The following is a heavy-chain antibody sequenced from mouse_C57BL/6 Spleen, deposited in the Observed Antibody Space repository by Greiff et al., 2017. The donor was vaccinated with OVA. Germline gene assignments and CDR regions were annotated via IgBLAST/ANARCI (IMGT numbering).Heavy chain of an antibody. CDR2: IHPNSGST. J-gene: IGHJ4*01. V-gene: IGHV1-64*01. CDR3: ARSSTVVARGAMDY. CDR1: GYTFTSYW. Sequence: QVQLQQPGAELVKPGASVKLSCKASGYTFTSYWMHWVKQRPGQGLEWIGMIHPNSGSTNYNEKFKSKATLTVDNSSSTAYMQLSSLTSEDSAVYYCARSSTVVARGAMDYWGQGTSVTVSS. D-gene: IGHD1-1*01.